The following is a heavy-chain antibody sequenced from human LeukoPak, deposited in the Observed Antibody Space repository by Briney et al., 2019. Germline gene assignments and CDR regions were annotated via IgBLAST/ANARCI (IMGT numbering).Heavy chain of an antibody. J-gene: IGHJ3*02. CDR3: AKSSYSYGNDAFYI. V-gene: IGHV3-23*01. CDR2: IRASGGGA. D-gene: IGHD5-18*01. Sequence: GGSLRLSCAASGFTFSNFAMSWVRQVPEKGLEWISTIRASGGGAHYAHSVQGRFTISRDNSKNTLYVEMNSLRAEDTAVYFCAKSSYSYGNDAFYICGQRTKVTVSS. CDR1: GFTFSNFA.